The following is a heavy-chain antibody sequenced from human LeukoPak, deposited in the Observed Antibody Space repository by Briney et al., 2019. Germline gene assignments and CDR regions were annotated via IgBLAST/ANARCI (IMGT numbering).Heavy chain of an antibody. J-gene: IGHJ4*02. CDR2: IIPIFGTA. D-gene: IGHD3-22*01. CDR3: ASTYDSSGYLDY. Sequence: SVKVSCKASGGTFSSYAISWVRQAPGQGLEWMGGIIPIFGTANYAQKFQGRVTITTDESTSTAYMELSSLRSEDTAVYYCASTYDSSGYLDYWGQGTLVTVSS. V-gene: IGHV1-69*05. CDR1: GGTFSSYA.